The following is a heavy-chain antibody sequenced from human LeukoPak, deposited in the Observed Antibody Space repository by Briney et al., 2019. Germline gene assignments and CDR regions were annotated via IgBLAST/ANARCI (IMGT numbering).Heavy chain of an antibody. CDR3: ARVRGGQNFFDY. CDR1: GFAFGNYI. J-gene: IGHJ4*02. V-gene: IGHV3-48*01. D-gene: IGHD2-15*01. CDR2: ISSTSTTI. Sequence: PGGSLRLSCAASGFAFGNYIMMWVRQAPGKAPEWVSYISSTSTTIHYTVSVKGRFTISRDSANYSLYLQMNSLRVEDTAVYYCARVRGGQNFFDYWGRGTLVTVSS.